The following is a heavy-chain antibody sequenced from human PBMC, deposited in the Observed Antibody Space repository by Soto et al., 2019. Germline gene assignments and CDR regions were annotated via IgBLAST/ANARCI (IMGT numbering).Heavy chain of an antibody. Sequence: ASVKVSCKASGYTFAIYYLHWVRQAPGQGLECMGIINPSGGSTSYAQKFQGRVTMTRDTSTSTVYMELSSLRSEDTAVYYCARGPVGGYYDSSGYLTNFDYWGQGTLVTV. V-gene: IGHV1-46*03. CDR1: GYTFAIYY. D-gene: IGHD3-22*01. CDR3: ARGPVGGYYDSSGYLTNFDY. CDR2: INPSGGST. J-gene: IGHJ4*02.